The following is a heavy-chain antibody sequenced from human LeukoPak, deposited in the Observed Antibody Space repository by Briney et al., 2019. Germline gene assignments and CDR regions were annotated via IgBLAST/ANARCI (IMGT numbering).Heavy chain of an antibody. Sequence: VASVKVSCKASGYTFTSYAMNWVRQAPGQGLEWMGWINTNTGNPTYAQGFTGRFVFSLDTSVSTAYLQISSLKAEDTAVYYCARADIVVVPAASPYYYYYGMDVWGQGTTVTVSS. CDR3: ARADIVVVPAASPYYYYYGMDV. D-gene: IGHD2-2*01. CDR2: INTNTGNP. V-gene: IGHV7-4-1*02. J-gene: IGHJ6*02. CDR1: GYTFTSYA.